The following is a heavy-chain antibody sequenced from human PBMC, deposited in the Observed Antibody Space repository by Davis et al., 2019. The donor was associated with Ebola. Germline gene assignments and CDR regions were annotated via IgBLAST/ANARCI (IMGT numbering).Heavy chain of an antibody. CDR3: TGGWYLEDY. V-gene: IGHV3-53*01. CDR2: IYSGGST. D-gene: IGHD6-19*01. Sequence: ETLSLTCTVSGGSISSSSYYWGWIRQPPGKGLEWVSVIYSGGSTYYADSVKGRFTISRDNSKNTLYLQMNSLRAEDTAVYYCTGGWYLEDYWGQGTLVTVSS. CDR1: GGSISSSSYY. J-gene: IGHJ4*02.